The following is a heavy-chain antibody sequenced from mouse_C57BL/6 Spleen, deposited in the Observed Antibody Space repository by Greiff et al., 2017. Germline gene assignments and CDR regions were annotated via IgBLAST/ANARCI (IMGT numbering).Heavy chain of an antibody. CDR3: ARGDVNWYFDV. Sequence: VQLQQPGAELVRPGSSVKLSCKASGYTFTSYWMDWVKQRPGQGLEWIGNIYPSDSETHYNQKFKDKATLTVDKSSSTAYMQLSSLTSEDSAVYYGARGDVNWYFDVWGTGTTVTVSS. CDR1: GYTFTSYW. CDR2: IYPSDSET. J-gene: IGHJ1*03. V-gene: IGHV1-61*01. D-gene: IGHD3-3*01.